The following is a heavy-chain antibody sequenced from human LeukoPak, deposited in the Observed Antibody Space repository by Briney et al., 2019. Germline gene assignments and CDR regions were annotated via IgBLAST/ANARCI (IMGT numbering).Heavy chain of an antibody. D-gene: IGHD4-23*01. V-gene: IGHV3-30-3*01. J-gene: IGHJ4*02. CDR1: EFSFRSFA. CDR3: ARAFGCSGNSGVDY. Sequence: GGSLRLSCAASEFSFRSFAMHWVRQAPGKGLEWVAVISCDGSTKDYAESVKGRFTISRDNANNTLYLQLDSLRAEDTAVYYCARAFGCSGNSGVDYWGQGTLVTVSS. CDR2: ISCDGSTK.